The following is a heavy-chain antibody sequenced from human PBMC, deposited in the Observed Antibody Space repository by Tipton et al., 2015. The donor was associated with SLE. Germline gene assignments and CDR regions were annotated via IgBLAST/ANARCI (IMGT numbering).Heavy chain of an antibody. Sequence: TLSLTCAVSGYSISSGYYWGWIRQPPGKGLEWIGSIYQSGSTYYNPSLKSRVTISVDTSKNQFSLKLSSVTAADTAVYYCARGMYDFWSGANWFDPWGQGTLVIVSS. CDR3: ARGMYDFWSGANWFDP. D-gene: IGHD3-3*01. J-gene: IGHJ5*02. V-gene: IGHV4-38-2*01. CDR2: IYQSGST. CDR1: GYSISSGYY.